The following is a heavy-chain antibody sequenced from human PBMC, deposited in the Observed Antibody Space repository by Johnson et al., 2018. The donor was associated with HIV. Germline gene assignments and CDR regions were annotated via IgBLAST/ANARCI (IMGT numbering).Heavy chain of an antibody. D-gene: IGHD5-12*01. CDR1: GFTFSTYG. CDR3: SRHSPRVYSGNDAFDI. V-gene: IGHV3-30*02. J-gene: IGHJ3*02. CDR2: IRYDGSNK. Sequence: QVQLVESGGGVVQPGGSLRLSCAASGFTFSTYGMHWVRQAPGKGLEWVAFIRYDGSNKHYIDSVKGRFTISRDNAKNSLYLQMNSLRAEDTAVYYCSRHSPRVYSGNDAFDIGGQGTMVTVSS.